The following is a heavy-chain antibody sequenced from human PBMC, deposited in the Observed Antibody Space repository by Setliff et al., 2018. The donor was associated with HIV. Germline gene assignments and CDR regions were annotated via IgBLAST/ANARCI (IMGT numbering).Heavy chain of an antibody. J-gene: IGHJ4*02. CDR2: IDEGSGT. Sequence: GGSLRLSCAASGFTLSDHWMHWVRQVPGKGLVWVSRIDEGSGTSYADSVKGRFSISRDNAKNAVYLQMDSLRVEDTAVYYCAKLYCSSTSCFRSLEYYFDYWGQGTLVTVSS. CDR3: AKLYCSSTSCFRSLEYYFDY. CDR1: GFTLSDHW. D-gene: IGHD2-2*01. V-gene: IGHV3-74*01.